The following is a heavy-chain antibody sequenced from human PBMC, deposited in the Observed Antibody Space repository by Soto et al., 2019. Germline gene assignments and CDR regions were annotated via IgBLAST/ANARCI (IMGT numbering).Heavy chain of an antibody. CDR3: ATIFGGVIMGPQGVYGMDV. V-gene: IGHV4-34*01. D-gene: IGHD3-3*01. J-gene: IGHJ6*02. CDR2: INHSGST. CDR1: GGSFSGYY. Sequence: PSETLSLTCAVYGGSFSGYYWSWIRQPPGKGLEWIGEINHSGSTNYNPSLKSRVTISVDTSKNQFSLKLSSVTAADTAVYYCATIFGGVIMGPQGVYGMDVWGQGTTVTVSS.